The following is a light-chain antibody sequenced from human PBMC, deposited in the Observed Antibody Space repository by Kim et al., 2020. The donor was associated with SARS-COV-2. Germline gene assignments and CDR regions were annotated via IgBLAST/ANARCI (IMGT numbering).Light chain of an antibody. CDR3: LHRNTNPIT. CDR1: QDISND. V-gene: IGKV1-17*01. Sequence: DIQMTQSPSSLSASVGDRVTITCRASQDISNDLGWYQQNPGRAPKRLIYGASSLQSGVPSRFSGSGSGTEFTLTISSLQPEDFATFICLHRNTNPITFGQRRRLG. J-gene: IGKJ5*01. CDR2: GAS.